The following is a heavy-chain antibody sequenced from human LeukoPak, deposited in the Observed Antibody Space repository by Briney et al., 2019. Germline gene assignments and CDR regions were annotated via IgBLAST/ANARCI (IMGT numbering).Heavy chain of an antibody. Sequence: PGGSLTLSCAASGFTFSSYSMNWVRQAPGKGLEWVSSISSSSSYIYYADSVKGRFTISRDNDKNSLYLQMNSLRAEDTAVYYCARGGYSSSWYPPPWFDPWGQGTLVSVSS. J-gene: IGHJ5*02. CDR2: ISSSSSYI. CDR3: ARGGYSSSWYPPPWFDP. D-gene: IGHD6-13*01. V-gene: IGHV3-21*01. CDR1: GFTFSSYS.